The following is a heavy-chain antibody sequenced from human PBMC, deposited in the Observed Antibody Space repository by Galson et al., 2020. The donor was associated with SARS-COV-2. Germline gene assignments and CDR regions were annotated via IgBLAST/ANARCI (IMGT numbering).Heavy chain of an antibody. CDR2: MYPDDSYT. J-gene: IGHJ4*02. Sequence: GESLKISCKTSGYSFKDYWIGWVRQMPGKGLQWMWVMYPDDSYTKYNPSVQGQVTVSADKSTSTDYLQLNSLKASDTAMYYCARHGASSGWYEGIDFWGQGTQVTVSS. CDR3: ARHGASSGWYEGIDF. CDR1: GYSFKDYW. D-gene: IGHD6-19*01. V-gene: IGHV5-51*01.